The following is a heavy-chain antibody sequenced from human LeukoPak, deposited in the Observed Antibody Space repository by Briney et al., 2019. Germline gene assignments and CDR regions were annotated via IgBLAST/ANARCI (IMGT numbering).Heavy chain of an antibody. D-gene: IGHD3-22*01. Sequence: GGSLRLSCAASGFTFSSYAMSCVRQAPGKGLEWVSAISGSGGSTYYADSVKGRFTISRDNSKNTLYLQMNSLRAEDTAVYYCAKSTMIVVVITRFDYWGQGTLVTVSS. CDR2: ISGSGGST. CDR1: GFTFSSYA. V-gene: IGHV3-23*01. CDR3: AKSTMIVVVITRFDY. J-gene: IGHJ4*02.